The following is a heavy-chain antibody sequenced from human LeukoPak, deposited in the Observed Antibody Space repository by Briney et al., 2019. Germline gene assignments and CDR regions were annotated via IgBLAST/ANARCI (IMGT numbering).Heavy chain of an antibody. CDR2: IYYSGST. CDR1: GGSISSDNW. J-gene: IGHJ2*01. CDR3: ARLTKDKVVTPRYFDL. D-gene: IGHD4-23*01. Sequence: SETLSLTCAVSGGSISSDNWWSWVRQPPGKELEWIGYIYYSGSTNYNPSLKSRVTISVDTSKNQFSLKLSSVTAADTAVYYCARLTKDKVVTPRYFDLWGRGTLVTVSS. V-gene: IGHV4-4*02.